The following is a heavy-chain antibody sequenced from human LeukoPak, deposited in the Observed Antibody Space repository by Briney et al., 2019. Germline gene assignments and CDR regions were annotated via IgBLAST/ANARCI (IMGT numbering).Heavy chain of an antibody. Sequence: PGGSLRLSCAASGFSFSSYSMNWVRQAPGKGLEWISYIRRDGSRIYYGDSVEGRFTISRDNAKNSLYLQMDSLRVEDTAVYYCTRDPHALDFWGQGTLVTVSS. CDR2: IRRDGSRI. J-gene: IGHJ1*01. CDR3: TRDPHALDF. V-gene: IGHV3-48*01. CDR1: GFSFSSYS. D-gene: IGHD2/OR15-2a*01.